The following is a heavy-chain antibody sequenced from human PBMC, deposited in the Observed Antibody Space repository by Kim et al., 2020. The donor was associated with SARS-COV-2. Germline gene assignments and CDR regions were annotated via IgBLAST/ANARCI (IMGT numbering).Heavy chain of an antibody. J-gene: IGHJ6*02. D-gene: IGHD2-2*01. CDR2: IYYSGST. V-gene: IGHV4-39*01. CDR3: SHIVVVPAATYYYYGMDV. Sequence: SETLSLTCTVSGGSISSSSYYWGWIRQPPGKGLEWIGSIYYSGSTYYNPSLKSRVTISVDTSKNQFSLKLSSVTAADTAVYYCSHIVVVPAATYYYYGMDVWGQGTTVTVSS. CDR1: GGSISSSSYY.